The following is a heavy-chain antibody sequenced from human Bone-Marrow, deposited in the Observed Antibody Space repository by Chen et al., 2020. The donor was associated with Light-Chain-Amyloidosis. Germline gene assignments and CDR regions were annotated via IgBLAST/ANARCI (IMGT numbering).Heavy chain of an antibody. CDR3: AKDISYDDILPGYPADAFDI. CDR2: ISGSGGSR. Sequence: EVQLVESGGGLLQRGGSLRLSCAASGFAFSSYAMSWVRQAPGKGLEWVSPISGSGGSRYSCDSVKGLLTISRDNSKSALFLQMNSLRAEDTAVYYCAKDISYDDILPGYPADAFDIWGQGTMVTVSS. V-gene: IGHV3-23*04. J-gene: IGHJ3*02. CDR1: GFAFSSYA. D-gene: IGHD3-9*01.